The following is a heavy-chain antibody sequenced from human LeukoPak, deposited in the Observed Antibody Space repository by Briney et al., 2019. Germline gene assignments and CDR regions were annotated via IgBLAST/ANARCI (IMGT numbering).Heavy chain of an antibody. CDR2: IYYSGST. Sequence: PSETLSLTCTVSGDSFSSVDYYWGWIRQPPGKGLEWIGNIYYSGSTYYNPSLKSRVTISVDTSKKQFSLKLNSVTAADTAVYYCAREKIGYYDSSGRGWFDPWGQGTLVTVSS. CDR1: GDSFSSVDYY. D-gene: IGHD3-22*01. J-gene: IGHJ5*02. CDR3: AREKIGYYDSSGRGWFDP. V-gene: IGHV4-39*07.